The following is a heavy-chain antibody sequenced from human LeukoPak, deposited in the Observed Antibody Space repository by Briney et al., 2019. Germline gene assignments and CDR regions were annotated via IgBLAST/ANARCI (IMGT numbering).Heavy chain of an antibody. CDR2: INPSGGST. Sequence: GASVNVSCKASGYTFTSYYMHWVRQAPGQGLEWMGIINPSGGSTSYAQKFQGRVTMTRDTSTSTVYMELSSLRSEDTAVYYCAREGSEYGMDVWGQGTTVTVSS. CDR3: AREGSEYGMDV. J-gene: IGHJ6*02. CDR1: GYTFTSYY. V-gene: IGHV1-46*01.